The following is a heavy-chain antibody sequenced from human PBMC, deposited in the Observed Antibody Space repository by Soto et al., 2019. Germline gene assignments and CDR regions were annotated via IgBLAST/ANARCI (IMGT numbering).Heavy chain of an antibody. CDR3: ARGFRRWYYYDSSGYYYGCWFDP. Sequence: QVQLQQWGAGLLKPSETLSLTCAVYGGSFSGYYWSWIRQPPGKGLEWLGEINHSGSTNYNPSLKSRVTISVDTSKNQFSLKLSSVTAADTAVYYCARGFRRWYYYDSSGYYYGCWFDPWGQGTLVTVSS. CDR1: GGSFSGYY. CDR2: INHSGST. J-gene: IGHJ5*02. D-gene: IGHD3-22*01. V-gene: IGHV4-34*01.